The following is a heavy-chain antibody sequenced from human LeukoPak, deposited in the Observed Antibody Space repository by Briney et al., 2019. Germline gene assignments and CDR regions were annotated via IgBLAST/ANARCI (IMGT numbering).Heavy chain of an antibody. CDR3: AREQTGDLIDY. CDR1: GGSISSSNW. D-gene: IGHD7-27*01. CDR2: IYHSGST. V-gene: IGHV4-4*02. Sequence: SETLSLTCAVSGGSISSSNWWNWVRQPPGKGLEWIGQIYHSGSTNYNPSLKTRVTISVDTSKNQFSLKLSSVTAADTAVYYCAREQTGDLIDYWGQGTLVTVSS. J-gene: IGHJ4*02.